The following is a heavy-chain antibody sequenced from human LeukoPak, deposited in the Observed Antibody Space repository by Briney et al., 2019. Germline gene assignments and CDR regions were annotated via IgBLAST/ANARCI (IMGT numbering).Heavy chain of an antibody. Sequence: ASVKVSCKASGYTLTGYYMHWVRQAPGQGLEWMGWINPNSGGTNYAQKFQGRVTMTRDTSISTAYMELSRLRSDDTAVYYCARGGFSGYYYVLAFDIWGQGTMVTVSS. CDR1: GYTLTGYY. J-gene: IGHJ3*02. CDR2: INPNSGGT. CDR3: ARGGFSGYYYVLAFDI. V-gene: IGHV1-2*02. D-gene: IGHD3-22*01.